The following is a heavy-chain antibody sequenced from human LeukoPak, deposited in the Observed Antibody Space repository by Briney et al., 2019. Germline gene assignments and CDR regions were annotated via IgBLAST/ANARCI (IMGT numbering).Heavy chain of an antibody. CDR2: ISYDGSNK. CDR3: ARPSREDY. V-gene: IGHV3-30*01. J-gene: IGHJ4*02. CDR1: GFTFSSYA. Sequence: GGSLRLSCAASGFTFSSYAMHWVRQAPGKGLEWVAVISYDGSNKYYADSVKGRFTISRDNSKNTLYLQMNSLRAEDTAVYCCARPSREDYWGQGTLVTVSS.